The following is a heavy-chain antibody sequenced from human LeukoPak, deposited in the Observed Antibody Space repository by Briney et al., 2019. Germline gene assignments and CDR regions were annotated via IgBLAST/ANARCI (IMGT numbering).Heavy chain of an antibody. J-gene: IGHJ5*02. CDR1: GDPISADNHY. D-gene: IGHD1-26*01. V-gene: IGHV4-39*02. CDR2: IYYSGST. CDR3: ARRFAHRSRWFDP. Sequence: PSETLSLTCTVSGDPISADNHYWGWIRQPPGKGLEWIGNIYYSGSTHYNPSLKSRVIISIDTSNNLFSLRLSSVTAADTAVYYCARRFAHRSRWFDPWGQGTLVTVSS.